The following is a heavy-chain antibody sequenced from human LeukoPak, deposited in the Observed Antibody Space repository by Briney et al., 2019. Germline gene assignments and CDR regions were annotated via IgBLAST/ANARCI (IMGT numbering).Heavy chain of an antibody. J-gene: IGHJ4*02. Sequence: PSETLSLTCAVYGGSFSGYYWSWIRQPPGKGLEWIGEINHSGSTNYNPSLKSRVTISVDTSKNQFSLKLSSVTAADTAVYYCARVVGYCSGGSCYRYFDYWGQGTLVTVSS. D-gene: IGHD2-15*01. CDR1: GGSFSGYY. V-gene: IGHV4-34*01. CDR3: ARVVGYCSGGSCYRYFDY. CDR2: INHSGST.